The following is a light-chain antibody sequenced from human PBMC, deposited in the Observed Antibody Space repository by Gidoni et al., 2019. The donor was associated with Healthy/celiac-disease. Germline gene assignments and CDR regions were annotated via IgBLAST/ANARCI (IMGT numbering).Light chain of an antibody. J-gene: IGKJ1*01. Sequence: DIQMTQSPSSLSASVGDRVTITCRASQSISSYLNWYQQKPGKAPKLLIYAASSLQSGAPSRFSGSGSGTDFTLTISSLQPEDFATYYCQQSYSTPPWTFXQXTKVEIK. CDR3: QQSYSTPPWT. CDR1: QSISSY. CDR2: AAS. V-gene: IGKV1-39*01.